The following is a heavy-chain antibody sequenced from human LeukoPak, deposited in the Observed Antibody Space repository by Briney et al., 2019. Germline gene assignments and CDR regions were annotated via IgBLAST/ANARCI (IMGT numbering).Heavy chain of an antibody. V-gene: IGHV1-69*13. J-gene: IGHJ4*02. CDR1: GGTFSSYA. Sequence: GASVKVSCKASGGTFSSYAISWVRQAPGQGLEWMGGIIPIFGTANYAQKFQGRVTITADESTSTAYMELSSLRSEDTAVYYCTTDWNDFWSGYYGYWGQGTLVTVSS. CDR3: TTDWNDFWSGYYGY. D-gene: IGHD3-3*01. CDR2: IIPIFGTA.